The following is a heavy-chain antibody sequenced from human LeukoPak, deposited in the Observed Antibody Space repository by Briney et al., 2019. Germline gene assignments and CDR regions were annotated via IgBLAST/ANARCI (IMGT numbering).Heavy chain of an antibody. J-gene: IGHJ5*02. CDR1: GYTFTSYG. CDR2: ISAYNGNT. D-gene: IGHD2-2*02. Sequence: ASVKVSCKASGYTFTSYGISWVRQAPGQGLEWMGWISAYNGNTNYAQKLQGRVTMTTDTSTSTAHMELRSLRSDDTAVYYCARNLDCSSTSCYTGNWFDPWGQGTLVTVSS. CDR3: ARNLDCSSTSCYTGNWFDP. V-gene: IGHV1-18*01.